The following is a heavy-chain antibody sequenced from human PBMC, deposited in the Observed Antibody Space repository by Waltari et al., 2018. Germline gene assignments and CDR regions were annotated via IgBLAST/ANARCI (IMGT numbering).Heavy chain of an antibody. J-gene: IGHJ4*02. Sequence: QVQLQQWGAGLLKPSETLSLTCTVSGGSISSHYWSWIRQPPGKGLEWIGYIYYSGSTNYNPSLKSRVTISVDTSKNQFSLKLSSVTAADTAVYYCARREIRGGSYSLDYWGQGTLVTVSS. V-gene: IGHV4-59*11. CDR2: IYYSGST. CDR1: GGSISSHY. CDR3: ARREIRGGSYSLDY. D-gene: IGHD1-26*01.